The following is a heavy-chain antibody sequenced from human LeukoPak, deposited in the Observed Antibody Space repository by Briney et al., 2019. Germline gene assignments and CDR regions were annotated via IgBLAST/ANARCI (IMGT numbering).Heavy chain of an antibody. CDR3: AKDHRAYCGGDCVDFDY. CDR2: ISATGGTT. Sequence: PGGSLRLSCAASGFTFSSYGMSWVRQAPGKGLEWVSAISATGGTTYYADSVKGRFTISRDNSKNTLYLQMNSLRAADTAVYYCAKDHRAYCGGDCVDFDYWGQGTLVTVSS. J-gene: IGHJ4*02. V-gene: IGHV3-23*01. D-gene: IGHD2-21*02. CDR1: GFTFSSYG.